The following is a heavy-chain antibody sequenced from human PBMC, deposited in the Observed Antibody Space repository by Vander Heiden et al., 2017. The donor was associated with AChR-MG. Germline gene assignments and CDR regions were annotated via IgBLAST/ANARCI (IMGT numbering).Heavy chain of an antibody. Sequence: EVQLVESGGGLVQPGGSLKLSCAASGFTFSVSAMHWVRQASGKGLEWVGRIRSKANSYATAYAASVKGRFTISRDDSKNTAYLQMNSLKTEDTAVYYCTRHGTGASNWFDPWGQGTLVTVSS. V-gene: IGHV3-73*02. CDR1: GFTFSVSA. D-gene: IGHD1-26*01. CDR2: IRSKANSYAT. CDR3: TRHGTGASNWFDP. J-gene: IGHJ5*02.